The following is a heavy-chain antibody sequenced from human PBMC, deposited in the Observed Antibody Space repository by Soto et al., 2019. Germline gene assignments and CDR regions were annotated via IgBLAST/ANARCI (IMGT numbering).Heavy chain of an antibody. J-gene: IGHJ3*02. CDR1: GFTLSVYW. D-gene: IGHD1-20*01. CDR2: IKQDGSES. CDR3: PITTSAFGI. V-gene: IGHV3-7*01. Sequence: EVQLVESGGGLVQPGGSLRLSCAASGFTLSVYWMNWVRPAPGKGLEWVANIKQDGSESNYVDSVQGLFTISRDTAKTSLSLQMNRLGADDTAVYYCPITTSAFGICGQGKLVTVSS.